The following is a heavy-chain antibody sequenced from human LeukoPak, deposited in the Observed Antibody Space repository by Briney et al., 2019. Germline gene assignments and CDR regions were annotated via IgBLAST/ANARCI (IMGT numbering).Heavy chain of an antibody. CDR3: ARDRYYYDSSGYQHWYFDL. CDR2: IYYSGST. D-gene: IGHD3-22*01. Sequence: SETLSLACTVSGGSISSYYWSWIRQPPGKGLEWIGYIYYSGSTNYNPSLKSRVTISVDTSKNQFSLKLSSVTAADTAVYYCARDRYYYDSSGYQHWYFDLWGQGTLVTVSS. CDR1: GGSISSYY. V-gene: IGHV4-59*01. J-gene: IGHJ2*01.